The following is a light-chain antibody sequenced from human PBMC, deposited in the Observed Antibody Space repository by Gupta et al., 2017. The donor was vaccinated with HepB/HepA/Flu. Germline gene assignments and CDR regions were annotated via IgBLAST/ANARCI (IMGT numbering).Light chain of an antibody. Sequence: DIKMTTSPSSLSASVVDRVTITCRASQSLATYLNWYQQRPGTGKAPKLLIFSASNLQSGVPSRFSGSGSGTDFSLTIGNLQLEDFTTYYCQQGFTTPWTFGQGTKV. CDR3: QQGFTTPWT. V-gene: IGKV1-39*01. CDR2: SAS. CDR1: QSLATY. J-gene: IGKJ1*01.